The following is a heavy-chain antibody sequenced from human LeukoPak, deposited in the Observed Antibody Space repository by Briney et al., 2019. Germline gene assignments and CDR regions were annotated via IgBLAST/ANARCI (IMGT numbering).Heavy chain of an antibody. D-gene: IGHD3-10*01. CDR3: AREIITLVRGVIIFYGMDV. CDR2: IYYSGST. V-gene: IGHV4-59*01. J-gene: IGHJ6*02. CDR1: GGSISGWY. Sequence: SETLSLTCTVSGGSISGWYWSWIRQPPGKGLEWIGHIYYSGSTNYNPSLKSRVTISVDTSKSQFSLKLSSVTAADTAVYYCAREIITLVRGVIIFYGMDVWGQGTTVTVSS.